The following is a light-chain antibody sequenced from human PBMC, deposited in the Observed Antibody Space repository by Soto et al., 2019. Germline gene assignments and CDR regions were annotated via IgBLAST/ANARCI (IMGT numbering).Light chain of an antibody. CDR3: QQAYGAPPT. J-gene: IGKJ1*01. CDR2: AAA. CDR1: QSITTY. V-gene: IGKV1-39*01. Sequence: DIQMTQSPSSLSASVGDRVTITCRASQSITTYLNWYQQTSEEAPKPLIYAAARLQTGVPSRFSGSGSGTDFTLTISSLQPEDFATYYCQQAYGAPPTFGQGTKVDIK.